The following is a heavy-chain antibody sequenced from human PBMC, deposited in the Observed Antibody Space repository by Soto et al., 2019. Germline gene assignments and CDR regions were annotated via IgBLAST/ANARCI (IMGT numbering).Heavy chain of an antibody. D-gene: IGHD2-21*02. CDR3: TTQKGDSRTYKGMDD. V-gene: IGHV6-1*01. Sequence: QVQLQQSGPGLVKPSQTLSLTCAISGDSVSSNSAAWNWIRQSPSRGLEWLGRAYYRSQWYYDSAVSSTSRIILIPATSKNQFSLQLNSVTPQDTAVYYRTTQKGDSRTYKGMDDWGQGTTVIVPS. J-gene: IGHJ6*02. CDR1: GDSVSSNSAA. CDR2: AYYRSQWYY.